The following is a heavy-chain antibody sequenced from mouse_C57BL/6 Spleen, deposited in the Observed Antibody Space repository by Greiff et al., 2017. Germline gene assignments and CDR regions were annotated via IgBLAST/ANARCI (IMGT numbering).Heavy chain of an antibody. Sequence: QVQLQQSGAELAKPGASVKLSCKASGYTFTSYWMHWVKQRPGQGLAWIGYINPSSGYTKYNQKLKDKATLTADKSYSTAYMQLSSLTYEDSAVYYGARGVGRSYAWYAMDYWGQGTSVTVSS. CDR2: INPSSGYT. J-gene: IGHJ4*01. V-gene: IGHV1-7*01. D-gene: IGHD1-1*01. CDR1: GYTFTSYW. CDR3: ARGVGRSYAWYAMDY.